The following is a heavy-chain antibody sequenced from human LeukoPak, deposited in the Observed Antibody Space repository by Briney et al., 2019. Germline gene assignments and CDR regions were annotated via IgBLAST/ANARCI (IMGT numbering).Heavy chain of an antibody. Sequence: SVKVSCKASGGTFSSYAISWVRQAPGQGLEWMGGNIPIFGTANYAQKFQGRVTITADESTSTAYMELSSLRSEDTAVYYCARASGSYSAFDYWGQGTLVTVSS. D-gene: IGHD1-26*01. V-gene: IGHV1-69*13. CDR3: ARASGSYSAFDY. CDR2: NIPIFGTA. CDR1: GGTFSSYA. J-gene: IGHJ4*02.